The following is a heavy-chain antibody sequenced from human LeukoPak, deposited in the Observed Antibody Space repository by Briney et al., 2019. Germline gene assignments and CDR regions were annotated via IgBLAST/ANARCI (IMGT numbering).Heavy chain of an antibody. D-gene: IGHD2-8*01. CDR1: GFTVSSNY. V-gene: IGHV3-53*01. Sequence: GGSLRLSCAASGFTVSSNYMSWVRQALGKGLEWVSIIYSGGSTYYADSVKGRFTISRDNSKNTLYLQMNSLRAEDTAVYYCAKGPKWYFDYWGQGTLVTVSS. CDR2: IYSGGST. J-gene: IGHJ4*02. CDR3: AKGPKWYFDY.